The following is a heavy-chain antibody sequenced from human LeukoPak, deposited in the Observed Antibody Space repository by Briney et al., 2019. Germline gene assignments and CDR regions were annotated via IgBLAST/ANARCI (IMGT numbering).Heavy chain of an antibody. V-gene: IGHV3-23*01. J-gene: IGHJ4*02. CDR1: GFTFSTYA. CDR2: ISGSGDST. CDR3: ARGGDLYCTSAICLPFDY. D-gene: IGHD2-8*01. Sequence: GGSLRLSCAASGFTFSTYAVNWVRQAPGKGLEWVSTISGSGDSTYYADSVRGRFTISRDNAKNSLYLQMNSLRAEDTAVYYCARGGDLYCTSAICLPFDYWGQGTLVTVSS.